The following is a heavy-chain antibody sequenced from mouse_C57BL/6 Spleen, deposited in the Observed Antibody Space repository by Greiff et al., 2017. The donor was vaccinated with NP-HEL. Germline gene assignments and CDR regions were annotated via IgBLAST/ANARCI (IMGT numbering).Heavy chain of an antibody. CDR1: GYTFTSYT. CDR3: ARELGRGYYAMDY. V-gene: IGHV1-4*01. CDR2: INPSSGYT. Sequence: VQLQQSGAELARPGASVKMSCKASGYTFTSYTMHWVKQRPGQGLEWIGYINPSSGYTKYNQKFKDKATLTADKSSSTAYMQLRSLTSEDSAVYYCARELGRGYYAMDYWGQGTSVTVSS. J-gene: IGHJ4*01. D-gene: IGHD4-1*01.